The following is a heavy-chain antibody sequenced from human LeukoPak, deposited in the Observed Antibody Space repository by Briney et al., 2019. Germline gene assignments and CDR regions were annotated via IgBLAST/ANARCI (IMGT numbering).Heavy chain of an antibody. CDR1: GYTFTSYD. D-gene: IGHD6-6*01. CDR3: AREVSSARPDYYYYMDV. V-gene: IGHV1-2*02. Sequence: ASVKVSCTASGYTFTSYDINWVRQATGQGLEWMGWINPNSGGTNYAQKFQGRVTMTRDTSISTAYMELSRLRSDDTAVYYCAREVSSARPDYYYYMDVWGKGTTVTVSS. CDR2: INPNSGGT. J-gene: IGHJ6*03.